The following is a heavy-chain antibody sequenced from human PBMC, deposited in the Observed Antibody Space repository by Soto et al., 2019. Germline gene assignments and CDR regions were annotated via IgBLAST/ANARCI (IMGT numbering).Heavy chain of an antibody. D-gene: IGHD3-3*01. CDR1: GHTFTGYY. CDR2: INPNSGGT. Sequence: GASVKVSCKASGHTFTGYYMHWVRQAPGQGLEWMGWINPNSGGTNYAQKFQGWVTMTRDTSISTAYMELSRLRSDDTAVYYCARGPMYYDFWRTLGDAFDIWGQGTMVTVSS. CDR3: ARGPMYYDFWRTLGDAFDI. V-gene: IGHV1-2*04. J-gene: IGHJ3*02.